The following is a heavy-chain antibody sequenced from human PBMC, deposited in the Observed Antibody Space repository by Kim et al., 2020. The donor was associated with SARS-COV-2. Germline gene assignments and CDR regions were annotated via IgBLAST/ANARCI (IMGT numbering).Heavy chain of an antibody. CDR2: ET. J-gene: IGHJ4*02. D-gene: IGHD2-21*01. Sequence: ETIYAQKFQGRVTMTEDTSTDTAYMELSSLRSEDTAVYYCATGLGLVRDYWGQGTLVTVSS. V-gene: IGHV1-24*01. CDR3: ATGLGLVRDY.